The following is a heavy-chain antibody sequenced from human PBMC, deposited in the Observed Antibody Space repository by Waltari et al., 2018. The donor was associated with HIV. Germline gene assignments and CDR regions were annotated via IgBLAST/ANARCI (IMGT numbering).Heavy chain of an antibody. D-gene: IGHD2-8*01. CDR3: ARADIVLMVYAPHFDY. CDR2: IYYRGST. V-gene: IGHV4-39*01. Sequence: QLQLQESGPGLVKPSETLSLTCTVPGGSISSSSYYWGWIRQPPGKGLEWIGSIYYRGSTYYNPSLKSRVTISVDTSKNQFSLKLSSVTAADTAVYYCARADIVLMVYAPHFDYWGQGTLVTVSS. CDR1: GGSISSSSYY. J-gene: IGHJ4*02.